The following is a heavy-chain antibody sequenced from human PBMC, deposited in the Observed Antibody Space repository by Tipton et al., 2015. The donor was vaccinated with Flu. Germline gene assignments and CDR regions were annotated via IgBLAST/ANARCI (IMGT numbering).Heavy chain of an antibody. D-gene: IGHD4-17*01. Sequence: QSGAEVKKPGSSVKVSCKASGGTFSSYAISWVRQAPGQGLEWMGGIIPILGIANYAQKFQGRVTITADESTSTAYMELSSLRSEDTAVYYCASTKTTGHDYGDFLFDYWGQGTLVTVSS. J-gene: IGHJ4*02. CDR3: ASTKTTGHDYGDFLFDY. CDR1: GGTFSSYA. V-gene: IGHV1-69*01. CDR2: IIPILGIA.